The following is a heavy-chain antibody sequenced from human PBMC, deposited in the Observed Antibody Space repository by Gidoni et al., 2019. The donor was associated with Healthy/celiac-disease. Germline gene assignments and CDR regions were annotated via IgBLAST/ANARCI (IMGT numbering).Heavy chain of an antibody. Sequence: EVQLLESGGGLVQPGGSLRLSCAASGFTFSSYAMSWVRQAPGKGLEWVSAISGSGGRTYYADSVKGRFTISRDNSKNTLYLQMNSLRAEDTAVYYCAKDLSSGWVMDVWGQGTTVTVSS. CDR3: AKDLSSGWVMDV. V-gene: IGHV3-23*01. CDR1: GFTFSSYA. CDR2: ISGSGGRT. J-gene: IGHJ6*02. D-gene: IGHD6-19*01.